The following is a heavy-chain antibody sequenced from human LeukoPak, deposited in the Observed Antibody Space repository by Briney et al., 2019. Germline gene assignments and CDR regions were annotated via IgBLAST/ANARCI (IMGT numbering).Heavy chain of an antibody. CDR2: ISDDVSTK. CDR1: GFTFSVYG. D-gene: IGHD6-13*01. CDR3: AKEGIATTGPHWYFDR. J-gene: IGHJ2*01. Sequence: GGSLRLSCAASGFTFSVYGMHWVRQAPGKGLEWVAVISDDVSTKNYADSVKGRFTISRDNSKNTLYLQMNSLRAEDTAVYYCAKEGIATTGPHWYFDRWGRGTLVTVSS. V-gene: IGHV3-30*18.